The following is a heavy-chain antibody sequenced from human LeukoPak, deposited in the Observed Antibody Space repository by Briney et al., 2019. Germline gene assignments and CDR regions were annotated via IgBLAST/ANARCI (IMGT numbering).Heavy chain of an antibody. CDR1: EFTFSNYG. J-gene: IGHJ4*02. Sequence: GRALRLSCAASEFTFSNYGMHWVRQAPGKGLEWVAVIWCDGSNKYYADSVKGRFTISSDNSKDTLYLQMNSLRAEDTAVYYCARVNCSSTSCYEDYWGQGTLVTVSS. CDR3: ARVNCSSTSCYEDY. CDR2: IWCDGSNK. V-gene: IGHV3-33*01. D-gene: IGHD2-2*01.